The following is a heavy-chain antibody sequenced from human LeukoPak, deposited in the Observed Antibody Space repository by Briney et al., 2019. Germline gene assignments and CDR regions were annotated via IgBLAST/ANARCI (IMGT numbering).Heavy chain of an antibody. CDR3: ASAMYYDYVWGSYRDAFDI. CDR2: ISGSGGST. CDR1: GFTFSSYA. D-gene: IGHD3-16*02. V-gene: IGHV3-23*01. J-gene: IGHJ3*02. Sequence: GGFLRLSCAASGFTFSSYAMSWVRQAPGKGLEWVSAISGSGGSTYYADSVKGRFTISRDNSKNTLYLQMNSLRAEDTAVYYCASAMYYDYVWGSYRDAFDIWGQGTMVTVSS.